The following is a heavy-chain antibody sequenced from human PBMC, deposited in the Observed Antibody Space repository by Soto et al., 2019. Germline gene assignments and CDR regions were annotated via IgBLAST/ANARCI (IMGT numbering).Heavy chain of an antibody. D-gene: IGHD3-9*01. Sequence: QITLKESGPTLVKPTQTLTLTCTFSGFSLSTSGVGVGWIRQPPGKALEWLALIYWNDDKRYSPSLKSRLTITKDTSKNQVVLTMTNMDPVDTATYYCAHRYFDWLLSTPIYFDYWGQGTLVTVSS. CDR3: AHRYFDWLLSTPIYFDY. CDR2: IYWNDDK. V-gene: IGHV2-5*01. CDR1: GFSLSTSGVG. J-gene: IGHJ4*02.